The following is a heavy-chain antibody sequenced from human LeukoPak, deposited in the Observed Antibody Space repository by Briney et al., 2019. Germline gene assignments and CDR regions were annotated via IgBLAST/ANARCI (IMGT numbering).Heavy chain of an antibody. CDR2: IYHSGST. Sequence: SETLSLTCAVSGGSISSSNWWSWVRQSPGKGLEWIGEIYHSGSTHYNPSLKSRVTMSVDKSKNQFSLKLSSVTAADTAVYYCARPVAGTNGWFDPWGQGTLVTVSS. CDR1: GGSISSSNW. V-gene: IGHV4-4*02. CDR3: ARPVAGTNGWFDP. J-gene: IGHJ5*02. D-gene: IGHD6-19*01.